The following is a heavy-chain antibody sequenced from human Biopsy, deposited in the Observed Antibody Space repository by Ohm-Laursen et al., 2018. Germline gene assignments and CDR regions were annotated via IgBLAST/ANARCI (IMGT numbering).Heavy chain of an antibody. CDR1: GYSFTSYY. Sequence: VASVKVSCKASGYSFTSYYMHWVRQAPGQGLEWMGMINPSGSTTSYPQIFQGRVTMTRDTSKSTVYMELSSLRSADTAAYFYARNTGWYGDLYYFDYWGQGTLVTVSS. V-gene: IGHV1-46*01. D-gene: IGHD6-19*01. CDR2: INPSGSTT. J-gene: IGHJ4*02. CDR3: ARNTGWYGDLYYFDY.